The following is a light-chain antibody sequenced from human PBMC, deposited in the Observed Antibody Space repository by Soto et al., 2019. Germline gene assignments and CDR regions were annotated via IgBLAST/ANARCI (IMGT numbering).Light chain of an antibody. CDR1: SSNIGNNY. V-gene: IGLV1-51*01. CDR2: DNN. CDR3: GTWDSSLSAHVV. Sequence: QSVLTQPPSVSAAPGQKVTISCSGSSSNIGNNYVSWYQQLPGTAPKLLIYDNNKRPSGIPDRFSGSKSGTSATLGITGLQTGDEADYYCGTWDSSLSAHVVFGGGTQLTAL. J-gene: IGLJ2*01.